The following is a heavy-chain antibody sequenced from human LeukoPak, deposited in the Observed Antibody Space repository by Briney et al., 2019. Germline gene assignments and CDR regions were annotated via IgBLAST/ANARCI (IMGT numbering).Heavy chain of an antibody. V-gene: IGHV3-48*01. J-gene: IGHJ4*02. Sequence: GGSLRLSCAVSGFTFSSYTMNWVRQAPGKGLEWVSYISGSSSTIYYADSVKGRFTISRDNAKNSLYLQMNSLRAEDTAVYYCARDLLSGYEGGLDYWGQGTLVTVSS. CDR3: ARDLLSGYEGGLDY. CDR1: GFTFSSYT. D-gene: IGHD5-12*01. CDR2: ISGSSSTI.